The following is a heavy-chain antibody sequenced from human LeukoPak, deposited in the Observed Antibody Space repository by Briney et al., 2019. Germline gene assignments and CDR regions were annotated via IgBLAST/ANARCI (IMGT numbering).Heavy chain of an antibody. Sequence: PSETLSLTCTVSGGSISSSSYYWGWIRQPPGKGLEWIGSIYYSGSTYYNPSLKSRVTISVDTSKNQFSPKLSSVTAADTAVYYCARQAVAGYLVDYWGQGTLVTVSS. D-gene: IGHD6-19*01. CDR2: IYYSGST. J-gene: IGHJ4*02. CDR3: ARQAVAGYLVDY. V-gene: IGHV4-39*01. CDR1: GGSISSSSYY.